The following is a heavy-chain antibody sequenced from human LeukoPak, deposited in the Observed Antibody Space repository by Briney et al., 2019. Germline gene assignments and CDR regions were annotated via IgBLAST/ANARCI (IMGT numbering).Heavy chain of an antibody. Sequence: QPGGSLRLSCAASGFTFSSYSMNWVRQAPGKGLEWVSYISSSSSTIYYADSVKGRFTISRDNAKNSLYLQMNCLRAEDTAVYYCARDRGSSWYNSWSEYDAFDIWGQGTMVTVSS. CDR1: GFTFSSYS. CDR3: ARDRGSSWYNSWSEYDAFDI. CDR2: ISSSSSTI. V-gene: IGHV3-48*01. J-gene: IGHJ3*02. D-gene: IGHD6-13*01.